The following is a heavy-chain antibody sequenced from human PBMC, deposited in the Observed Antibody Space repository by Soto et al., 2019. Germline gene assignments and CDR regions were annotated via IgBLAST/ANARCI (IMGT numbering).Heavy chain of an antibody. V-gene: IGHV3-21*01. J-gene: IGHJ6*02. Sequence: PGGSLRLSCAASGFTFSRNGINWVRQAPGKGLEWVSSISTTSTYIYYADSVKGRFTTSRDNARNSLYLQMNSLRVEDTAVYYCARDLVFGVVSQAYGMDVWGQGTTVTVSS. CDR1: GFTFSRNG. CDR3: ARDLVFGVVSQAYGMDV. CDR2: ISTTSTYI. D-gene: IGHD3-3*01.